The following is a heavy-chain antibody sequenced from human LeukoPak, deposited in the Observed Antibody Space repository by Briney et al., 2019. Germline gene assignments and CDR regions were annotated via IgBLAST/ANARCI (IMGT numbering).Heavy chain of an antibody. CDR3: ARFGSYYFDY. V-gene: IGHV4-34*01. CDR2: INHSGST. CDR1: GGSFSGYY. D-gene: IGHD3-10*01. Sequence: PSETLSLTCAVYGGSFSGYYWSWIRQPPGKGLEWIGEINHSGSTNYNPSLKSRVTISVDTSKNQFSLKLSSVTAADTAVYYCARFGSYYFDYWGQGTLVTVSS. J-gene: IGHJ4*02.